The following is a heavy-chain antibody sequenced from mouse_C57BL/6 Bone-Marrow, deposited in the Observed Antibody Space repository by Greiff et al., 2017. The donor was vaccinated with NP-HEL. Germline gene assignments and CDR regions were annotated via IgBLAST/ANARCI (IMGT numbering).Heavy chain of an antibody. CDR3: AREGQGFDY. CDR1: GYTFTSYW. J-gene: IGHJ2*01. V-gene: IGHV1-69*01. Sequence: QVQLQQPGAELVMPGASVKLSCKASGYTFTSYWMHWVKQRPGQGLEWIGEIDPSASYTNYNQKFKGKSTLTVDKSSSTAYMQLSSLTSEDSAVYYCAREGQGFDYWGQGTTLTVSS. CDR2: IDPSASYT.